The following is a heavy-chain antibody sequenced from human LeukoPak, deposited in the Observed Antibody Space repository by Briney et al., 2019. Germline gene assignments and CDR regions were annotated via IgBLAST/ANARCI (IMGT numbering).Heavy chain of an antibody. J-gene: IGHJ6*04. V-gene: IGHV1-46*01. CDR3: ARPASPHRTTWAMDV. CDR2: INPSGGST. Sequence: ASVKVPCKASGYTFTSYYMHWVRQAPGQGLEWMGIINPSGGSTSYAQKFQGRVTMTRDMSTSTVYMELSSLRSEDTAVYYCARPASPHRTTWAMDVWGKGTTVTISS. CDR1: GYTFTSYY. D-gene: IGHD1/OR15-1a*01.